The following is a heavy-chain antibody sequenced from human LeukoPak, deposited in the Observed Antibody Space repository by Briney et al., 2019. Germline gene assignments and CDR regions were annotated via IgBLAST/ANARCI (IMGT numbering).Heavy chain of an antibody. CDR1: GGTFSSYA. CDR3: ARDAANYHDSSGYLPLS. V-gene: IGHV1-69*04. CDR2: IIPILGIA. Sequence: HRASVKVSCKASGGTFSSYAISWVRQAPGQGLEWMGRIIPILGIANYAQKFQGRVTITADKSTSTAYMELSSLRSEDTAVYYCARDAANYHDSSGYLPLSWGQGTLVTVSS. D-gene: IGHD3-22*01. J-gene: IGHJ4*02.